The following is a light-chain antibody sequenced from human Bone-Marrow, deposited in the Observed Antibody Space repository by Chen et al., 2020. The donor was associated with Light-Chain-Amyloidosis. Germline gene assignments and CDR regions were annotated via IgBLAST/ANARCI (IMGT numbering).Light chain of an antibody. CDR3: RGWDRSSDRPV. CDR2: DDS. J-gene: IGLJ3*02. V-gene: IGLV3-21*02. CDR1: NIGFTS. Sequence: YVLTQPSSVSVAPGQTATIACGGHNIGFTSVHWYQQTPGQAPLLVVYDDSDRPAGIPERLSGSNSGNTATLTISRVEAGDEADYYCRGWDRSSDRPVFGGGTKLTVL.